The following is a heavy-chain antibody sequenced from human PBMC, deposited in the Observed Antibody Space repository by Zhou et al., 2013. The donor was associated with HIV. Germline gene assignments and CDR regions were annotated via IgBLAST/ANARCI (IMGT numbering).Heavy chain of an antibody. D-gene: IGHD5-12*01. V-gene: IGHV1-18*01. CDR2: ISVYNGKT. CDR1: GYDFRGYG. J-gene: IGHJ4*02. Sequence: QVQLVQSGGEVKKPGASVQVSCKTYGYDFRGYGLSWVRQVPGQGLEWMGWISVYNGKTKYGQNVQGRVSMTADTSTSTAYMELRSLTIDDTAVYYCARDAYSVAEASFDFWGQGTLVSVSS. CDR3: ARDAYSVAEASFDF.